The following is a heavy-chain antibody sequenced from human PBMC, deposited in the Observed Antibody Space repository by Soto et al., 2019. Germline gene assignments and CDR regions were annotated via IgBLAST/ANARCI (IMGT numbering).Heavy chain of an antibody. J-gene: IGHJ4*02. CDR2: ISYDGSNK. D-gene: IGHD6-6*01. CDR3: AKDNSYAYSTSSLDY. Sequence: PGGSLRLFCAASGFTFSSYGMHWVRQAPGKGLEWVAVISYDGSNKYYADSVKGRFTISRDNSKNTLYLQMNSLRAEDTAVYYCAKDNSYAYSTSSLDYWGQGTLVTVSS. CDR1: GFTFSSYG. V-gene: IGHV3-30*18.